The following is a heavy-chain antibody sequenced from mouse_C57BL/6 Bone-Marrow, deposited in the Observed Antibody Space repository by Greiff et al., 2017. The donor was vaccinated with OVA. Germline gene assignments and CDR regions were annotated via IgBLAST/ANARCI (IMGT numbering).Heavy chain of an antibody. D-gene: IGHD4-1*01. Sequence: VHLVASGPGLVAPSQSLSITCTVSGFSLTRYGVDWVRQPPGKGLEWLGVIWGGGSTNYNSALMSSMSISTDNSKNQVFLKMNSLQTEVTAMDYCANLGRGAYWGQGTLVTVSA. CDR1: GFSLTRYG. V-gene: IGHV2-9*01. J-gene: IGHJ3*01. CDR2: IWGGGST. CDR3: ANLGRGAY.